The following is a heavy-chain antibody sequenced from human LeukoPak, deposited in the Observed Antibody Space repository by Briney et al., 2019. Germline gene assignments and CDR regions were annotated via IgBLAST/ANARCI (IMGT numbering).Heavy chain of an antibody. CDR2: ISGSGGST. J-gene: IGHJ4*02. CDR1: GFTFSSYA. V-gene: IGHV3-23*01. D-gene: IGHD6-19*01. CDR3: AKMGLKQWPYNYFDY. Sequence: PGGSLRLSCAASGFTFSSYAMSWVRQAPGKGLERVSAISGSGGSTYYADSVKGRFTISRDNSKNTLYLQMNSLRAEDTAVYYCAKMGLKQWPYNYFDYWGQGTLVTVSS.